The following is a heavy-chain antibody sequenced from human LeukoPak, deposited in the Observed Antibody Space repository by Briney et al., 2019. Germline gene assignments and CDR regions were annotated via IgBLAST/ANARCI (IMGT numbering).Heavy chain of an antibody. D-gene: IGHD6-19*01. CDR3: ASTKYSSGY. V-gene: IGHV4-34*01. Sequence: PSETLSLTCAVYGGSFSGYYWSWIRQPPGKGLEWIGEINHSGSTNYNPSLKSRVTISVDTSKNQFSLKLSSVTAADTAVYYCASTKYSSGYWGQGTLVTVPS. CDR1: GGSFSGYY. J-gene: IGHJ4*02. CDR2: INHSGST.